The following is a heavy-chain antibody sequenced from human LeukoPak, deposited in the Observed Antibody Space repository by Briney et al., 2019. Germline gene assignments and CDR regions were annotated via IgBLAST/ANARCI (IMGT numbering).Heavy chain of an antibody. CDR3: AREHFIAVAVFDY. CDR2: ISSSSSYM. D-gene: IGHD6-19*01. V-gene: IGHV3-21*01. CDR1: GFTFSSYS. J-gene: IGHJ4*02. Sequence: PGGSLRLSCAASGFTFSSYSMNWVRQAPGKGLEWVSSISSSSSYMYYADSVKGRFTISRDNARNSLYLQMNSLRAEDTAVYYYAREHFIAVAVFDYWGQGTLVTVSS.